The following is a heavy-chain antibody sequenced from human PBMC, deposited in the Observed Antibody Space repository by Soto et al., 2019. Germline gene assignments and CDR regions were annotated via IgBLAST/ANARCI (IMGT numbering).Heavy chain of an antibody. D-gene: IGHD6-13*01. J-gene: IGHJ4*02. V-gene: IGHV3-23*01. CDR3: AKRVGIAAAGPFDY. CDR1: GFTFSSYA. Sequence: GGSPRLSCAASGFTFSSYAMSWVRQATGKGLEWVSAIRGSGGSTYYADSVKGRFTISRDNSKNTLYLQMNSLRAEDTAVYYCAKRVGIAAAGPFDYCGQGTRVTVS. CDR2: IRGSGGST.